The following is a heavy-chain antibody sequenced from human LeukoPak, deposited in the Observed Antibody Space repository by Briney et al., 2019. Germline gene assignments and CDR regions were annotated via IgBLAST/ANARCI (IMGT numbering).Heavy chain of an antibody. J-gene: IGHJ5*02. D-gene: IGHD2-15*01. CDR1: GGSISDYY. CDR2: VHSNGDT. V-gene: IGHV4-59*01. Sequence: SETLSLTCIITGGSISDYYWGWIRQPPGKGLEWIGYVHSNGDTGYNPSLKSRLTISLDTSKKDFSLRVRSLTAADTAVYYCARVVSSKFDPWGQGTLVTVSS. CDR3: ARVVSSKFDP.